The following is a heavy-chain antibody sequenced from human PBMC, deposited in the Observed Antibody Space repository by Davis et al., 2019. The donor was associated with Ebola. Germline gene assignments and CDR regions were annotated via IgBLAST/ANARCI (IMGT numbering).Heavy chain of an antibody. CDR3: AKYARYCSSTSCPLDY. J-gene: IGHJ4*02. CDR1: GFTFSSYA. Sequence: GESLKISCAASGFTFSSYAMHWVRQAPGKGLEWVSTFSAVTTYYADSVKGRFTISRDNSKNTLSLQMNSLRAEDTAVYYCAKYARYCSSTSCPLDYWGQGTLVTVSS. V-gene: IGHV3-23*01. D-gene: IGHD2-2*01. CDR2: FSAVTT.